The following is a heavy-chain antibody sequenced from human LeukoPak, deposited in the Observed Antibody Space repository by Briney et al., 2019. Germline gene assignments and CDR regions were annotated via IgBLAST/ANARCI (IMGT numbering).Heavy chain of an antibody. V-gene: IGHV4-4*07. Sequence: SGTLSLTCGVSGGSISNYYWSWIRQPAGKGLEWIGRIYTSGSTNYNPSLKSRVTMSADTSKNQFSLKLSSVTAADTAVYYCARDLHSGNYYWLDYWGQGTLVTVSS. CDR3: ARDLHSGNYYWLDY. J-gene: IGHJ4*02. CDR1: GGSISNYY. D-gene: IGHD1-26*01. CDR2: IYTSGST.